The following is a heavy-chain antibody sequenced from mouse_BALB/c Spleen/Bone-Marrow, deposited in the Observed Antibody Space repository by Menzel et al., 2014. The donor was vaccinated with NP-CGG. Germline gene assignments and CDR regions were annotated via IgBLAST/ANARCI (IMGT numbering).Heavy chain of an antibody. CDR2: IYPGNGNT. CDR1: GYTFTDYY. Sequence: LVGSGADLAQPGASVKLSCKASGYTFTDYYINWVRRRTGQGLEWIGEIYPGNGNTYYNDKFKGKATLTADKSSSTAYMQLSSLTSEDSAVYFCARGGYYRYDGFAYWGQGTLITVSA. V-gene: IGHV1-77*01. D-gene: IGHD2-14*01. CDR3: ARGGYYRYDGFAY. J-gene: IGHJ3*01.